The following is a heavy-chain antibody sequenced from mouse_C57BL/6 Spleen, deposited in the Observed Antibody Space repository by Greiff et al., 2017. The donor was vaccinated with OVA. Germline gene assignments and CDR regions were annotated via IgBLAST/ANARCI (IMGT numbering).Heavy chain of an antibody. J-gene: IGHJ2*03. D-gene: IGHD4-1*01. CDR1: GYTFTNYW. CDR2: IYPGGGYT. CDR3: ARRELGPCYFDG. V-gene: IGHV1-63*01. Sequence: QVQLQQSGAELVRPGTSVKLSCKASGYTFTNYWIGWAKLRPGHGLEWIGDIYPGGGYTTYHEKFKGKATLTVDKSSSTAYMQFSSLTSEDSSLYYCARRELGPCYFDGWGNGTSLPVSS.